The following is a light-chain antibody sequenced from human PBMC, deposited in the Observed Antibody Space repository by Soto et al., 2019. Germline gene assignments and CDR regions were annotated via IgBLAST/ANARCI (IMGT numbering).Light chain of an antibody. CDR1: SSDVGGYNY. V-gene: IGLV2-14*01. CDR3: SSYTSSSTRV. Sequence: QSVLTQPASVSGSPGRSITISCTGSSSDVGGYNYVSWYQQHPGKAPKLMIYEVSNRPSGISNRFSGSKSGNTASLTLSGLQAEDEAEYYCSSYTSSSTRVFGGGTKLTVL. J-gene: IGLJ2*01. CDR2: EVS.